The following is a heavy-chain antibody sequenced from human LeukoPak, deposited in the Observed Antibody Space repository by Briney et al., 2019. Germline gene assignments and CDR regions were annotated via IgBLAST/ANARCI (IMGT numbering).Heavy chain of an antibody. J-gene: IGHJ4*02. CDR3: ADPPSDF. CDR2: INQDGSEK. Sequence: GGSLRLSCATSGFNFNTKWMTWVRQAPGKGLEWVANINQDGSEKYHGDSVKGRFIISRDNAKRSLFLEMSSLRAEDTAVYYCADPPSDFWGQGTLVAVSS. CDR1: GFNFNTKW. V-gene: IGHV3-7*01.